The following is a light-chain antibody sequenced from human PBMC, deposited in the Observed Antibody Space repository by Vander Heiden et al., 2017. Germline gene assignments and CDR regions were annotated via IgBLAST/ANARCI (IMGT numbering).Light chain of an antibody. J-gene: IGKJ1*01. CDR1: QSISSW. V-gene: IGKV1-5*03. Sequence: DVQMTPSPSPLSSSVGDRVTITCRASQSISSWLARYQQKPGKAPKLLIYKASSLESGVPSRFSGSGSGTEFTITISSLQPDDFANYYCQHYNSYSRTFGQGTKVEIK. CDR3: QHYNSYSRT. CDR2: KAS.